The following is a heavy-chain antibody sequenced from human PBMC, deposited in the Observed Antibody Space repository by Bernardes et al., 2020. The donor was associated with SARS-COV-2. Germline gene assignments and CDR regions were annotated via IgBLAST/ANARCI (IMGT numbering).Heavy chain of an antibody. CDR3: PEDRFFRWDDAFDI. Sequence: GGSLRLSCAASGFTSRNFAMTWVRQAPGKGLEWVAGISPSGSTPYYADSVKGRFTISRDNSKNTVFLQMNSLRVEDTAVYYCPEDRFFRWDDAFDIWGQGTMVTVS. J-gene: IGHJ3*02. CDR2: ISPSGSTP. CDR1: GFTSRNFA. V-gene: IGHV3-23*01. D-gene: IGHD3-3*01.